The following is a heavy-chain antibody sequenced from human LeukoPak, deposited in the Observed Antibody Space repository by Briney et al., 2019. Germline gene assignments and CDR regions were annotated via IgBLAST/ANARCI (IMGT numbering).Heavy chain of an antibody. J-gene: IGHJ6*02. CDR1: GFTVNSND. D-gene: IGHD5-12*01. Sequence: PGGSLRLSCAASGFTVNSNDMSWVRQAPGKGLEWVAVVYSGGSTYYADSVKGRFTISRDNSKNTLFLQMNSLRAEDTAVYYCARYRGCGMDVWGQGTTVTVSS. V-gene: IGHV3-66*01. CDR3: ARYRGCGMDV. CDR2: VYSGGST.